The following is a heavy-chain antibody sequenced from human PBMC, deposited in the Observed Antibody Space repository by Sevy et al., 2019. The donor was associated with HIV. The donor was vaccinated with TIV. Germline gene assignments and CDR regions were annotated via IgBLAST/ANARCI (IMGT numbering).Heavy chain of an antibody. CDR3: ASHHYDSSFDY. J-gene: IGHJ4*02. CDR1: GGTFSSYA. D-gene: IGHD3-22*01. V-gene: IGHV1-69*13. CDR2: IIPIFGTA. Sequence: ASVKVSCKASGGTFSSYAISWVRQAPGQGLEWMGGIIPIFGTANYAQKFQGRVTMTADESTSTAYMELSSLRSEDTAVYYCASHHYDSSFDYWGQGTLVTVSS.